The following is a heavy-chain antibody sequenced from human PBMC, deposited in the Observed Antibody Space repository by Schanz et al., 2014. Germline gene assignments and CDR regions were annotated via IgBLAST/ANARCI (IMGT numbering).Heavy chain of an antibody. CDR1: GFSTRNHD. J-gene: IGHJ4*02. CDR3: ARVPYGSGSYWDY. Sequence: EVQLVESGGGLVQPGGSLRLSCAASGFSTRNHDMHWVRQATGAGLEWVLAIGTAGDTFYLDSVKGRFTISRENAKNSLYLQMNSLRAGDTAVYYCARVPYGSGSYWDYWGQGTLVTVSS. V-gene: IGHV3-13*04. CDR2: IGTAGDT. D-gene: IGHD3-10*01.